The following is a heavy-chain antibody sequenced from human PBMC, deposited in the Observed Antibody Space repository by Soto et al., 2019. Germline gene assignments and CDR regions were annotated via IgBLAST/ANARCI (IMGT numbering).Heavy chain of an antibody. D-gene: IGHD1-1*01. Sequence: GGSLRLSCAASGVTFRNYAMSWVRQAPGKGLEWVSSISGGGDSTYYADSVKGRFTISRDNSKNTLYLQMNTLRAEDTAVYYCAGLNWNGNWFDPWGQGTLVTVSS. V-gene: IGHV3-23*01. CDR1: GVTFRNYA. CDR2: ISGGGDST. CDR3: AGLNWNGNWFDP. J-gene: IGHJ5*02.